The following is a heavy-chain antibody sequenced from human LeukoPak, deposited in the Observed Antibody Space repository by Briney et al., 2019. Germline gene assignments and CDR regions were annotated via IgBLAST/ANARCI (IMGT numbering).Heavy chain of an antibody. Sequence: ASVKVSCTASGYTFTSYDINWVRQATGQGLEWMGWMNPNSGNTGYAQKFQGRVTMTRNTSISTAYMELSSLRSEDTAVYYCARGRYCSGGSCYDWFDPWGQGTLVTVSS. J-gene: IGHJ5*02. CDR2: MNPNSGNT. V-gene: IGHV1-8*01. CDR3: ARGRYCSGGSCYDWFDP. CDR1: GYTFTSYD. D-gene: IGHD2-15*01.